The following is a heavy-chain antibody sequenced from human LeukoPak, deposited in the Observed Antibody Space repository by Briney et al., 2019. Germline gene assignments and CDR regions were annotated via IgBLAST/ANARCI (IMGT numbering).Heavy chain of an antibody. V-gene: IGHV3-30*01. J-gene: IGHJ6*03. Sequence: GGSLRLSCAASGFTFSSYAMPWVRQAPGKGLKWVAVIPYDGSNKYYADSVKGRFTISRDNSKNTLYLQMNSLRAEDTAVYYCARAESGGYYYYYYMDVWGKGTTVTVSS. CDR2: IPYDGSNK. D-gene: IGHD1-14*01. CDR3: ARAESGGYYYYYYMDV. CDR1: GFTFSSYA.